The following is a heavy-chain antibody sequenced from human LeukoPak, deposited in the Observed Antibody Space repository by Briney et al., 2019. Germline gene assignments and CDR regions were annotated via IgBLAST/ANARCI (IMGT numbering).Heavy chain of an antibody. D-gene: IGHD3-10*01. CDR2: IYYSGST. CDR1: GGSFSGYY. J-gene: IGHJ4*02. CDR3: ASTGSTAHDY. Sequence: PSETLSLTCAVYGGSFSGYYWSWIRQPPGKGLEWIGYIYYSGSTNYNPSLKSRVTISVDTSKNQFSLKLSSVTAADTAVYYCASTGSTAHDYWGQGTLVTVSS. V-gene: IGHV4-59*01.